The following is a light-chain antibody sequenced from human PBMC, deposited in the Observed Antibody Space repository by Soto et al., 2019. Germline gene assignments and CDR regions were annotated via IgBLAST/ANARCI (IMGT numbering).Light chain of an antibody. V-gene: IGLV1-40*01. CDR3: QSYDSSLSGYV. CDR2: GDS. CDR1: SSNIGAGYD. Sequence: QSVLTQPPSVSGAPGQRVTISCTGSSSNIGAGYDVHWYQQLPVTVPKLLIYGDSDRPSGVPDRFSGSKSGTSASLAITGLQAEDEADYYCQSYDSSLSGYVFGTGTKVTVL. J-gene: IGLJ1*01.